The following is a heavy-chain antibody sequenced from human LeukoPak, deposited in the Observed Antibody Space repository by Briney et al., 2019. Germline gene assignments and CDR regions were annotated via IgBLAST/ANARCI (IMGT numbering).Heavy chain of an antibody. D-gene: IGHD4-17*01. J-gene: IGHJ4*02. CDR3: SADPGDYEIF. CDR1: GITFTNAW. Sequence: GGSLRLSCAASGITFTNAWMSWVRQAPGKGLEGVGRIKNKVDGGTADYAAPVKGRFTISSDDSESTFYLQMNSLRIEDTAIYYCSADPGDYEIFWGQGTLVSVSS. CDR2: IKNKVDGGTA. V-gene: IGHV3-15*05.